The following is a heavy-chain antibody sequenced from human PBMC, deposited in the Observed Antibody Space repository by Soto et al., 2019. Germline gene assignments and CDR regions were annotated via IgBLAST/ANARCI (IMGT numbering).Heavy chain of an antibody. CDR2: ISGSGGST. Sequence: EVQLLESGGGLVQPGGSLRLSCAASGFTFSSYAMSWVRQAPWKGLEWVSAISGSGGSTYYADSVKGRFTISRDNSKNTLYLQMNSLRAEDTAVYYCAKSFSRFYGSGNDFDYWGQGTLVTVSS. J-gene: IGHJ4*02. CDR3: AKSFSRFYGSGNDFDY. D-gene: IGHD3-10*01. V-gene: IGHV3-23*01. CDR1: GFTFSSYA.